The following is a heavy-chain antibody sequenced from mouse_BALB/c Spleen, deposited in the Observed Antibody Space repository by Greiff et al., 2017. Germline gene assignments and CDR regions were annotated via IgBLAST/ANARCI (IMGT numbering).Heavy chain of an antibody. D-gene: IGHD1-1*01. V-gene: IGHV1-63*02. CDR1: GYTFTNYW. J-gene: IGHJ4*01. CDR3: ASWDYYGSSSYAMDY. CDR2: IYPGGGYT. Sequence: QVQLQQSGAELVRPGTSVKISCKASGYTFTNYWLGWVKQRPGHGLEWIGDIYPGGGYTNYNEKFKGKATLTADTSSSTAYMQLSSLTSEDSAVYFCASWDYYGSSSYAMDYWGQGTSVTVSS.